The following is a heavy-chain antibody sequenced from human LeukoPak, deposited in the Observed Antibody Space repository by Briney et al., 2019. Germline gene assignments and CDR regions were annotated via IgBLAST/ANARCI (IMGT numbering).Heavy chain of an antibody. D-gene: IGHD1-7*01. CDR1: GFTFSSYW. J-gene: IGHJ4*02. CDR2: IKQDGSEQ. V-gene: IGHV3-7*01. Sequence: GGSLRLSCAASGFTFSSYWMSWVRQAPGKGLEWVANIKQDGSEQYYVNSVKGRFIISRDSAENSLYLQMNSLRAEDTAVYYCPRDDWNSGTLDYSGPRTLVSVSS. CDR3: PRDDWNSGTLDY.